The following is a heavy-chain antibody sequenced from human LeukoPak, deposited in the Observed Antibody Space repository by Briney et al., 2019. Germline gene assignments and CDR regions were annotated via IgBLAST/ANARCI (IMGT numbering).Heavy chain of an antibody. V-gene: IGHV3-11*01. CDR1: GFTFSDYY. J-gene: IGHJ4*02. Sequence: PGGSLRLSCAASGFTFSDYYMSWIRQAPGKRLEWVSYINSSGYTIYYADSVKGRFTISRDNAKNSLYLQVNSLRAEDTGVYYCARGPPYGSGKFGPSDYWGQGTLVTVSS. CDR3: ARGPPYGSGKFGPSDY. D-gene: IGHD3-10*01. CDR2: INSSGYTI.